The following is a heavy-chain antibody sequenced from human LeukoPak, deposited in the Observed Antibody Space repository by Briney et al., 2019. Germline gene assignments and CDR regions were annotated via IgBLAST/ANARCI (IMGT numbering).Heavy chain of an antibody. CDR1: GFTFRNYV. D-gene: IGHD3-10*01. CDR3: AREGYYGSGSPPSLYFDY. J-gene: IGHJ4*02. CDR2: TSSDLNVK. V-gene: IGHV3-30-3*01. Sequence: GGSLRLSCAASGFTFRNYVIHWVHHAPGKGLEWVAVTSSDLNVKLYADSVKGRFTISRDNSRSTLYLQMNSLRPEDTAIYYCAREGYYGSGSPPSLYFDYWGQGTLVTVSS.